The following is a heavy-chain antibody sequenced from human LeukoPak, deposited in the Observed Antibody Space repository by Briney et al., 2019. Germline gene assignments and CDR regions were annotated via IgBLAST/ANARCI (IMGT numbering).Heavy chain of an antibody. CDR3: AKGSGSSCYSPCDY. D-gene: IGHD2-15*01. Sequence: GSLRLSCAASGLTFRNYAMSWVRQAPGKGLEWVSVICANDGNTYYADAVKCRFTISRDNSKDTLYLQMDSLRAEDTAVYYCAKGSGSSCYSPCDYWGQGILVTVSS. J-gene: IGHJ4*02. CDR1: GLTFRNYA. CDR2: ICANDGNT. V-gene: IGHV3-23*01.